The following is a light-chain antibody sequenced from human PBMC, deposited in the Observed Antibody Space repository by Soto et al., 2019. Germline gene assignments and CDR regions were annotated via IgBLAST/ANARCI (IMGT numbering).Light chain of an antibody. J-gene: IGKJ1*01. Sequence: DIQMTQSPSSLSASVGDRVTISCRASQTIRYSLNWYQQKPGKAPKVLIYDASTLQSGVPPRFSGSGSGTDFALTISSLQPEDFGTYYCLQTAGSRTWTCGRGTRVEAK. CDR1: QTIRYS. CDR2: DAS. V-gene: IGKV1-39*01. CDR3: LQTAGSRTWT.